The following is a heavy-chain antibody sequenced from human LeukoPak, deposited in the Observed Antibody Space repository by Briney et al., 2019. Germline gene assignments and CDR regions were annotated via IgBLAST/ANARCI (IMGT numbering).Heavy chain of an antibody. J-gene: IGHJ6*03. CDR2: IIPIFGTA. V-gene: IGHV1-69*13. D-gene: IGHD2-2*01. Sequence: SVKVSCKASGGTFSSYAISWVRQAPGQGLEWMGGIIPIFGTANYAQKFQGRVTITADESTSTAYMELSSLRSEDTAVYYCATRAKYCSSTSCYLYYYYYMDVWGKGTTVTVSS. CDR1: GGTFSSYA. CDR3: ATRAKYCSSTSCYLYYYYYMDV.